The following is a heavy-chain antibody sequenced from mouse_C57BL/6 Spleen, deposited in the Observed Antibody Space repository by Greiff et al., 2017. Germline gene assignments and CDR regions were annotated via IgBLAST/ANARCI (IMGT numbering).Heavy chain of an antibody. Sequence: EVQLVESGGGLVQPKGSLKLSCAASGFSFNTYAMNWVRQAPGKGLEWVARIRSKSNNYATYYADSVKDRFTISRDDSESMLYLQMNNLKTEDTAMYYCVRAAEFYYYGSSYGYFDVWGTGTTVTVSS. CDR2: IRSKSNNYAT. J-gene: IGHJ1*03. CDR3: VRAAEFYYYGSSYGYFDV. D-gene: IGHD1-1*01. CDR1: GFSFNTYA. V-gene: IGHV10-1*01.